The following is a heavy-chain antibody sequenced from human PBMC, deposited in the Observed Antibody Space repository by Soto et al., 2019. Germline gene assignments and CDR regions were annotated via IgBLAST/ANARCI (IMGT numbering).Heavy chain of an antibody. Sequence: QVHLVQSGAEVKKPGASVKVSCKGSGYAFTTYGITWVRQAPGQGLEWMGWISAHNGNTNYAQKLQGRVPVTRDTSTRTAYMERRSLSSDDTGVYYCAGGRYGDYWGQGVLVTVSS. CDR1: GYAFTTYG. CDR2: ISAHNGNT. D-gene: IGHD1-1*01. CDR3: AGGRYGDY. V-gene: IGHV1-18*01. J-gene: IGHJ4*02.